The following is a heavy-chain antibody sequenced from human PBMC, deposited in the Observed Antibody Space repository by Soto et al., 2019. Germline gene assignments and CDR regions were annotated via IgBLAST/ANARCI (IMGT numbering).Heavy chain of an antibody. V-gene: IGHV3-30-3*01. J-gene: IGHJ6*02. CDR3: ARDKGMGGTIRGRYYYYGMDV. CDR1: GFTFSSYA. CDR2: ISYDGSNK. Sequence: QVQLVESGGGVVQPGRSLRLSCAASGFTFSSYAMHWVRQAPGKGLEWVAVISYDGSNKYYADSVKGRFTISRDNSKNALDLQMNGLGAEDTAVYYCARDKGMGGTIRGRYYYYGMDVWGQGTTVTVSS. D-gene: IGHD3-16*01.